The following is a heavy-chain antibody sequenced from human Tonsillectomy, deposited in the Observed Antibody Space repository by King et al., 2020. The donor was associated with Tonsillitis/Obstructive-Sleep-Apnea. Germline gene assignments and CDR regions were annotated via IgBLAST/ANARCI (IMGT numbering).Heavy chain of an antibody. Sequence: VQLVESGGGVVQPGRSLRLSCAASGFTFSSYAMHWVRQAPGQGLEWMAVISYDGSNTYYADSVKGRFTISRDNSKNTLYLQMHSLRPEDTAVYYCARRENYDSSSYYHHWGQGTLVTVSS. CDR3: ARRENYDSSSYYHH. J-gene: IGHJ5*02. V-gene: IGHV3-30*04. CDR2: ISYDGSNT. D-gene: IGHD3-22*01. CDR1: GFTFSSYA.